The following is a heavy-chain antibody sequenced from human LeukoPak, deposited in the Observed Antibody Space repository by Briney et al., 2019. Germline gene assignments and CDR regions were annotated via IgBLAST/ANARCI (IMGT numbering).Heavy chain of an antibody. Sequence: GGSLRLSCAASGSTFSSYWMHWVRQVPGEGLVWVSRIVETGTSTSYADSVKGRFTMSRDNAKNTLYLQMNSLRAEDTGVYYCARGSSTFGDYWGQGILVTVSS. CDR3: ARGSSTFGDY. V-gene: IGHV3-74*01. CDR1: GSTFSSYW. CDR2: IVETGTST. J-gene: IGHJ4*02. D-gene: IGHD6-13*01.